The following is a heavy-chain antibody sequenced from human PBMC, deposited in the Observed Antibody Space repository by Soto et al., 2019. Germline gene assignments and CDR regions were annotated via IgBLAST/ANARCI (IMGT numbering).Heavy chain of an antibody. Sequence: SVKVSCKASGCTVSSYAISWVRQAPGQGLEWMGGIIPIFGTANYAQKFQGRVTITADESTSTAYMELSSLRSEDTAVYYCARGYYYDSSGYKEIWGQGTMVTVSS. CDR3: ARGYYYDSSGYKEI. J-gene: IGHJ3*02. CDR1: GCTVSSYA. D-gene: IGHD3-22*01. V-gene: IGHV1-69*13. CDR2: IIPIFGTA.